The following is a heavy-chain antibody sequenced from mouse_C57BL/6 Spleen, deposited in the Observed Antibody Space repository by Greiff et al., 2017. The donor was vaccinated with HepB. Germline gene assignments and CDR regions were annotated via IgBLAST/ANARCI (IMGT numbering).Heavy chain of an antibody. V-gene: IGHV5-6*01. CDR1: GFTLSSYG. D-gene: IGHD1-1*01. Sequence: EVKLVESGGDLVKPGGSLKLSCAASGFTLSSYGMSWVRQTPDKRLEWVATISSGGSYTYYPDSVKGRFTISRDNAKNTLYLQMSSLKSEDTAMYYCARHEEITTVVAHFDYWGQGTTLTVSS. J-gene: IGHJ2*01. CDR2: ISSGGSYT. CDR3: ARHEEITTVVAHFDY.